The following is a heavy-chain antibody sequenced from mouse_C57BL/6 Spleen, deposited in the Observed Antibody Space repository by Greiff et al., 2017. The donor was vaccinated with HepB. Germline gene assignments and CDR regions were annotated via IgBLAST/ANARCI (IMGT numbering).Heavy chain of an antibody. CDR1: GYTFTSYG. J-gene: IGHJ1*03. V-gene: IGHV1-81*01. D-gene: IGHD1-1*01. Sequence: QVQLQQSGAELARPGASVKLSCKASGYTFTSYGISWVKQRTGQGLEWIGEIYPRSGNTYYNEKFKGKATLTADKSSSTAYMELRSLTSEDSAVYFCARELDLFVYFDVWGTGTTVTVSS. CDR2: IYPRSGNT. CDR3: ARELDLFVYFDV.